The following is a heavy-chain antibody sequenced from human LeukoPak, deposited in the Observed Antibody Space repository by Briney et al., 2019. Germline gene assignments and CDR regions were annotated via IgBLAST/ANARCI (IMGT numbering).Heavy chain of an antibody. CDR3: ARDHWKDRGDYYNGMDV. Sequence: GGSLRLSCAASGFTFSTYSMNWVRQAPGKGLQWVSYISPGSSTIYYADSVKGRFTISRDNAKNSLYLQMNSLRAEDTAVYYCARDHWKDRGDYYNGMDVWGQGTTVTVSS. J-gene: IGHJ6*02. CDR1: GFTFSTYS. V-gene: IGHV3-48*04. D-gene: IGHD1-1*01. CDR2: ISPGSSTI.